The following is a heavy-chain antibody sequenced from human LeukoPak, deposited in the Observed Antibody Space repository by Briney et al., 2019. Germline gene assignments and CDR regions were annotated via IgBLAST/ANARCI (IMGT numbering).Heavy chain of an antibody. Sequence: SETLSLTCTVSGGSISSYYWSWIRQPPGKGLEWIGYIYYSGSTNYNPSLKSRVTISVDTSKNQFSLKLSSVTAADTAVYYCARVFWEQQLRWFDPWGQGTLVTVSS. V-gene: IGHV4-59*08. CDR1: GGSISSYY. CDR2: IYYSGST. D-gene: IGHD6-13*01. J-gene: IGHJ5*02. CDR3: ARVFWEQQLRWFDP.